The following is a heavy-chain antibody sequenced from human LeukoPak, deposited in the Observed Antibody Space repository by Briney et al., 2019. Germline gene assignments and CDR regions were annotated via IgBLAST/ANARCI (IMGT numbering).Heavy chain of an antibody. J-gene: IGHJ6*04. V-gene: IGHV3-48*04. Sequence: GGFLRLSCAASGFTFSSYSMNWVRQAPGKGLEWVSYISSSGSTIYYADSVKGRFTISRDNAKNSLYLQMNSLRAEDTAVYYCAELGITMIGGVWGKGTTVTISS. CDR3: AELGITMIGGV. CDR1: GFTFSSYS. CDR2: ISSSGSTI. D-gene: IGHD3-10*02.